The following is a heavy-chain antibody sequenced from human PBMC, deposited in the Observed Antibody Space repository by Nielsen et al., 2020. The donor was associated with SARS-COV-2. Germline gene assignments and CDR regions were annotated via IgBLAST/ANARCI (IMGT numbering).Heavy chain of an antibody. D-gene: IGHD5-18*01. J-gene: IGHJ3*02. CDR1: GFTFSDYA. CDR3: VRDRGSSYGFYGFDI. CDR2: ISYDGSTE. V-gene: IGHV3-30-3*01. Sequence: GGSLRLSCAASGFTFSDYAMHWVRQAPGKGLEWVTLISYDGSTEEYADSVKGRFTISRDDSKNTLNLQMSSLSREDTAIYYCVRDRGSSYGFYGFDIWGQGTMVTVSS.